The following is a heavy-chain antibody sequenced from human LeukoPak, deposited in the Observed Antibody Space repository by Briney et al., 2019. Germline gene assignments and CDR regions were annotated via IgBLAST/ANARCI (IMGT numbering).Heavy chain of an antibody. CDR1: GFTFNSYA. CDR2: ISVSGGTT. CDR3: AKGVNGYSSSWYDY. D-gene: IGHD6-13*01. Sequence: XGSLRLSCAASGFTFNSYAMTWVRQAXGKGLEWVSAISVSGGTTDYADSVKGRFTISRDNSKNTLYLQMNSLRAEDTAVYFCAKGVNGYSSSWYDYWGQGTLVTVSS. J-gene: IGHJ4*02. V-gene: IGHV3-23*01.